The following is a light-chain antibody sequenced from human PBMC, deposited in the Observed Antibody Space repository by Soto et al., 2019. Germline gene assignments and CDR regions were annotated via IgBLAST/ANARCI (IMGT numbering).Light chain of an antibody. CDR3: QQYNSYSYT. V-gene: IGKV1D-16*01. CDR1: QGITSW. J-gene: IGKJ5*01. CDR2: AAS. Sequence: DIQMTQSPSFVSASVGDRVTISCRASQGITSWLAWYQQKPGKAPKLLIYAASTLQGGVPSRFSGSGSGTEFTLTISSLQPDDFATYYCQQYNSYSYTFGQGTRLEIK.